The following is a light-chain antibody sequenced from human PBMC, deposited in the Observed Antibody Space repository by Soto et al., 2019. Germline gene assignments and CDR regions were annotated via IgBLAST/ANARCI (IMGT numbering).Light chain of an antibody. V-gene: IGKV3-15*01. CDR1: QSVGSN. J-gene: IGKJ1*01. Sequence: DIVMTQSPATLSVSPGERATLSCRASQSVGSNLAWYQQKPGQAPRLLIFGASTRATGVPARFSGSGSGTECPLTSSSLQSEDFALHSCQQYDNWPPTTFGQGTKVEIE. CDR2: GAS. CDR3: QQYDNWPPTT.